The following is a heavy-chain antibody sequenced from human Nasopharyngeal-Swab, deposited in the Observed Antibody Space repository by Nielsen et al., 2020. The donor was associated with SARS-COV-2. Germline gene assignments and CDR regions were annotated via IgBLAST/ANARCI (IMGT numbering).Heavy chain of an antibody. CDR3: ARDQVDTAMVSFSYYYYYGMDV. CDR1: GFTFSSYA. V-gene: IGHV3-30-3*01. CDR2: ISYDGSNK. J-gene: IGHJ6*02. Sequence: GGSLRLSCAASGFTFSSYAMHWVRQAPGKGLEWVAVISYDGSNKYYADSVKGRFTISRDNSKDTLYLQMNSLRAEDTAVYYCARDQVDTAMVSFSYYYYYGMDVWGQGTTVTVSS. D-gene: IGHD5-18*01.